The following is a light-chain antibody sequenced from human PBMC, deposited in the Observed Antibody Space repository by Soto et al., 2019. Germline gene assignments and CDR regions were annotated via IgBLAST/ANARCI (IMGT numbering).Light chain of an antibody. J-gene: IGKJ5*01. V-gene: IGKV3-15*01. CDR3: QQRSNRIT. Sequence: MQQSPITLSVSPGESAPLSCTASQSVNNNVAWYQQKPGHTPRLLIYSASIGATGTPARFSGSGSGSDFTLTISSLQSEDFAVYYCQQRSNRITVGPGPRL. CDR1: QSVNNN. CDR2: SAS.